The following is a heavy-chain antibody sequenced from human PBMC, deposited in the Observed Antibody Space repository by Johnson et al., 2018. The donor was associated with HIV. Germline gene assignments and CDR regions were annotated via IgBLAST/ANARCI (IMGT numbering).Heavy chain of an antibody. V-gene: IGHV3-74*02. Sequence: VQLVESGGGLVQPGGSQRLSCAVSGFTFNTYWMHWVRQAPGKGLVWVARINSDGGSTSYVDSVKGRFTISRDNARNTLYLQMNSLRADDTAVYYCARSKDCSGGSCPEGFDIWGQGTMVIVSS. CDR1: GFTFNTYW. CDR2: INSDGGST. J-gene: IGHJ3*02. D-gene: IGHD2-15*01. CDR3: ARSKDCSGGSCPEGFDI.